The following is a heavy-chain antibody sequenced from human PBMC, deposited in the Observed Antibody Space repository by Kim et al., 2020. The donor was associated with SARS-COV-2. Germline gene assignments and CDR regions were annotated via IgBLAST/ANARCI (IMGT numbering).Heavy chain of an antibody. Sequence: SETLSLTCTVSSHSTSSGYYWGWIRQSPGKGLEWIGSVHQSSMTYYNPSLRSRVTISIDTSMNQFSLRLNSVTAADTAVYYCTSKYYYDTSGYYYADWWGQGTLVTVSS. CDR2: VHQSSMT. V-gene: IGHV4-38-2*02. CDR1: SHSTSSGYY. J-gene: IGHJ4*02. D-gene: IGHD3-22*01. CDR3: TSKYYYDTSGYYYADW.